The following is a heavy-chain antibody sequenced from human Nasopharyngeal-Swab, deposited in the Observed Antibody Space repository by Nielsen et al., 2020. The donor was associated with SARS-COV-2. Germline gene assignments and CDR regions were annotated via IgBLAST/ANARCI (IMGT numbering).Heavy chain of an antibody. CDR1: GFTFSSYS. V-gene: IGHV3-21*04. CDR2: I. CDR3: ARRWSSSSGFDY. D-gene: IGHD6-6*01. J-gene: IGHJ4*02. Sequence: GESLKISCAASGFTFSSYSMNWVRQAPGKGLEWVSYIYYADSVKGRFTISRDNAKNSLYLQMNSLRAEDTAVYYCARRWSSSSGFDYWGQGTLVTVSS.